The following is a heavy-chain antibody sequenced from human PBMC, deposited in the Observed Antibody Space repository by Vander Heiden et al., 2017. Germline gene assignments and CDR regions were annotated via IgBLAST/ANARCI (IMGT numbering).Heavy chain of an antibody. D-gene: IGHD3-9*01. CDR1: GFTFSSDV. V-gene: IGHV3-23*01. Sequence: EVQLLESGGGLVQPGGSLSLSCLASGFTFSSDVMSWVRQAPGKGLEWVSAISGSGGSTYYADSVKGRFTISRDNSKNTLYLQMNSLRAEDTAVYYCANPHDKSAFDIWGQGTMVTVSS. CDR2: ISGSGGST. J-gene: IGHJ3*02. CDR3: ANPHDKSAFDI.